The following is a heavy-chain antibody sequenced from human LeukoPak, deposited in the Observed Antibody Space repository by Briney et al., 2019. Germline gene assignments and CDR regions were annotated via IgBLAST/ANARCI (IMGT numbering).Heavy chain of an antibody. Sequence: ASVTVSCKASVCTFSNYAISWVRQAPGQGREWMGVIIPIFGTANYAQKFQGTVTITTDESTSTAYMELSSLRSEDTAVYYCARGRAGYNYVGDYWGQGTLVTVSS. J-gene: IGHJ4*02. CDR3: ARGRAGYNYVGDY. V-gene: IGHV1-69*05. CDR2: IIPIFGTA. D-gene: IGHD5-24*01. CDR1: VCTFSNYA.